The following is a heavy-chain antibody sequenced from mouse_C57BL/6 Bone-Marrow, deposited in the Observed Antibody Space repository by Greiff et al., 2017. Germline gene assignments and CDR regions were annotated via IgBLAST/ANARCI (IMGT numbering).Heavy chain of an antibody. CDR2: IYPGSGST. CDR1: GYTFTSYW. CDR3: ARPYDSNFWYFDV. V-gene: IGHV1-55*01. J-gene: IGHJ1*03. Sequence: QVQLQQPGAELVKPGASVKMSCKASGYTFTSYWITWVKQRPGQGLEWIGDIYPGSGSTNYNEKFKSKATLTVDTSSSTAYMQLSSLTSEDSAVYYCARPYDSNFWYFDVWGTGTTVTVSA. D-gene: IGHD2-5*01.